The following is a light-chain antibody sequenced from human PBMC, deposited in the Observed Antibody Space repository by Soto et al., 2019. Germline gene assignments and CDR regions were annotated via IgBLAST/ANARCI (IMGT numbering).Light chain of an antibody. CDR1: QSVSSN. J-gene: IGKJ2*01. CDR2: GAS. CDR3: QQDSNWPPYT. Sequence: EIVMTQSPATLSVSPGERATLSCRASQSVSSNLAWYQQKPGQAPRLLIYGASTRATGIPARFSGSRSGTEFTLTISSLQSEDFAVYYCQQDSNWPPYTFGQGTKLEIK. V-gene: IGKV3-15*01.